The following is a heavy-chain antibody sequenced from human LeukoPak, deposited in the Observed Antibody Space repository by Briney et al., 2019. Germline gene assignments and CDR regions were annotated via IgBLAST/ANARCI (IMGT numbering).Heavy chain of an antibody. D-gene: IGHD3-3*01. CDR1: GFTFSNYW. J-gene: IGHJ4*02. V-gene: IGHV3-7*01. Sequence: PGGSLRLSCAASGFTFSNYWMSWVRQAPGKGLEWVANIKQDGSEKYYVDSVKGRFTISRDNAKNSLYLQMSSLRAEDTAVYYCASVYDFWSGYSFDYWGQGTLVTVSS. CDR3: ASVYDFWSGYSFDY. CDR2: IKQDGSEK.